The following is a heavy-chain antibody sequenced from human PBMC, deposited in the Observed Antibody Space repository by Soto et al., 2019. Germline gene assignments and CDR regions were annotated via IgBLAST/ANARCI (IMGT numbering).Heavy chain of an antibody. CDR3: AREFCRGGNCYTYYFDP. CDR2: INTDGSNT. CDR1: GLTFNRYW. V-gene: IGHV3-74*01. D-gene: IGHD2-15*01. Sequence: RGSLRLSCAASGLTFNRYWMHWVRHAQGKGLVWVSHINTDGSNTNYADSVKGRFTISRDNAKSTLFLQMNSLRDEDTAVYYCAREFCRGGNCYTYYFDPWGQGIPVTVSS. J-gene: IGHJ5*02.